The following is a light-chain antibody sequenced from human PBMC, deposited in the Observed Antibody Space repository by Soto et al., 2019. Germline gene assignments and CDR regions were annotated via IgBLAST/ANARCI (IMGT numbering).Light chain of an antibody. V-gene: IGKV3-20*01. J-gene: IGKJ2*01. Sequence: EIVLMQSPGTLSLCPGERATLSCRASQTLRRTYIAWYQQKPGQAPRVLIYGASKRATGIPDRFSGSGSGTDFSLTISRLEPEDFAVYYCHQYDNAPQTYGQGTKVDIK. CDR1: QTLRRTY. CDR3: HQYDNAPQT. CDR2: GAS.